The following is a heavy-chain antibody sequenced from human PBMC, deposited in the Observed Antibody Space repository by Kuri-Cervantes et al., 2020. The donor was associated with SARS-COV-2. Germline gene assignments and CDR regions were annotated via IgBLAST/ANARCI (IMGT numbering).Heavy chain of an antibody. Sequence: GESLKISCAASGFPFSAFSMNWVRQAPGKGLEWVSSISGSSSYIYYVDSVKGRFTISRENAKNSLYLQMNSLRAEDTAMYYCARTDPQLPHLIYWGQGTLVTVSS. V-gene: IGHV3-21*01. D-gene: IGHD1-14*01. CDR3: ARTDPQLPHLIY. CDR1: GFPFSAFS. J-gene: IGHJ4*02. CDR2: ISGSSSYI.